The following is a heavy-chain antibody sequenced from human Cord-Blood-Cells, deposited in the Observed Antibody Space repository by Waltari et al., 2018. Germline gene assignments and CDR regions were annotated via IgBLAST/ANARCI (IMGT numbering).Heavy chain of an antibody. Sequence: QVQLVQSGAEVKKPGASVKVSCKASGYTFTSYGISCLRQATGQGLEWMGWISAYNGNTNYAQKLQSRVTMTTDTSTSTAYMELRSLRSDDTAVYYCARTIAAYWYFDLWGRGTLVTVSS. D-gene: IGHD2-15*01. J-gene: IGHJ2*01. CDR2: ISAYNGNT. V-gene: IGHV1-18*04. CDR1: GYTFTSYG. CDR3: ARTIAAYWYFDL.